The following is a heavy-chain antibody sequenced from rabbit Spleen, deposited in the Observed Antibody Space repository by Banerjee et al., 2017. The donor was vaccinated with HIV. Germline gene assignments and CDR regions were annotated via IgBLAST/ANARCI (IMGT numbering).Heavy chain of an antibody. J-gene: IGHJ4*01. CDR1: GFSFSNNYY. CDR3: ARAGEGGDGYLNL. D-gene: IGHD5-1*01. Sequence: QEQLVESGGGLVQPEGSLTLTCTTSGFSFSNNYYMCWVRQAPGKGLEWIACTAAGGSPFTYYATWAKGRFTCSKASSTTVTLQMTSLTAADTATYFCARAGEGGDGYLNLWGPGTLVTVS. CDR2: TAAGGSPFT. V-gene: IGHV1S45*01.